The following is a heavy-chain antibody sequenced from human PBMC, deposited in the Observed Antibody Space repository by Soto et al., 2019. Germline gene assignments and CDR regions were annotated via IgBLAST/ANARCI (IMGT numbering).Heavy chain of an antibody. D-gene: IGHD5-12*01. Sequence: GGSLRLSCAASGFSFDDYAMTWVRQAAGKGLEWVSATSGSGDNTYYADSVKGRFTISRDNSKNTLYPQLNSLRAEDTAVYYCAKGYYSGYDLAYFDYWGQGTLVTVSS. V-gene: IGHV3-23*01. CDR1: GFSFDDYA. CDR3: AKGYYSGYDLAYFDY. CDR2: TSGSGDNT. J-gene: IGHJ4*02.